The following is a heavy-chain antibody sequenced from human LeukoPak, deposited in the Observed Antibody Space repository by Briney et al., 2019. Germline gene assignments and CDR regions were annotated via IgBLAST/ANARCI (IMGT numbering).Heavy chain of an antibody. D-gene: IGHD4-17*01. V-gene: IGHV1-8*03. CDR2: MNPNSGNT. CDR3: ARPSEDYGDYGSPFDY. J-gene: IGHJ4*02. Sequence: ASVKVSCKASGGTFSSYAISWVRQAPGQGLEWMGWMNPNSGNTGYAQKFQGRVTITRNTSISTAYMELSSLRSEDTAVYYCARPSEDYGDYGSPFDYWGQGTLVTVSS. CDR1: GGTFSSYA.